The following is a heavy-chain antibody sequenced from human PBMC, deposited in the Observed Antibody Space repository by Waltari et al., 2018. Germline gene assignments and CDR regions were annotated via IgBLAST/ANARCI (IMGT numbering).Heavy chain of an antibody. D-gene: IGHD1-26*01. CDR1: GFTFSNYG. V-gene: IGHV3-33*01. J-gene: IGHJ4*02. Sequence: QVQLVESGGGVVLPGRSLRLSCTASGFTFSNYGMQWVRQAPGKGLEWVAVIWYDGSNKYYADSVRGRFTISRDNSKNTVYLQMNSLGGEDTAVYYCARVGAGATRALDYWGQGTLVTVSS. CDR2: IWYDGSNK. CDR3: ARVGAGATRALDY.